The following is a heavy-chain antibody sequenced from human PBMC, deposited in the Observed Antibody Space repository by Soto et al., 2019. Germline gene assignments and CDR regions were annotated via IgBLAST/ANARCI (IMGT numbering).Heavy chain of an antibody. Sequence: VQLVQSGAEVKKPGSSVKVSCKASGGTFSSYAISWVRQAPGQGLEWMGGIIPIFGTANYAQKFQGRVTITADESTSTAYMELSSLRSEDTAVYYCASPDYDFWSGYYPYYYYYGMDVWGQGTTVTVSS. CDR2: IIPIFGTA. V-gene: IGHV1-69*01. CDR3: ASPDYDFWSGYYPYYYYYGMDV. J-gene: IGHJ6*02. D-gene: IGHD3-3*01. CDR1: GGTFSSYA.